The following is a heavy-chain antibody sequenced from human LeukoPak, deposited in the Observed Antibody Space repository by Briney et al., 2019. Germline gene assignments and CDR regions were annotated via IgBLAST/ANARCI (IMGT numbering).Heavy chain of an antibody. J-gene: IGHJ6*04. CDR2: IYHSGST. Sequence: SETLSLTCAVSGGSISSSNWWSWVRQPPRKGLEWIGEIYHSGSTNYNPSLKSRVTISVDKSKNQFSLKLSSVTAADTAVYYCARDNYYGSGGYYYGMDVWGKGTTVTVSS. V-gene: IGHV4-4*02. D-gene: IGHD3-10*01. CDR1: GGSISSSNW. CDR3: ARDNYYGSGGYYYGMDV.